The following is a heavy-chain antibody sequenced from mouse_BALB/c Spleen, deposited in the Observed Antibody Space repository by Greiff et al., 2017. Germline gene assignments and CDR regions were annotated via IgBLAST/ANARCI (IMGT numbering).Heavy chain of an antibody. D-gene: IGHD2-14*01. Sequence: VQLQQSGAELVRPGSSVKISCKASGYAFSSYWMNWVKQRPGQGLEWIGQIYPGDGDTNYNGKFKGKATLTADKSSSTAYMQLSSLTSEDYAVYFCASYYRYDRDFDYWGQGTTLTVSS. CDR1: GYAFSSYW. V-gene: IGHV1-80*01. CDR2: IYPGDGDT. J-gene: IGHJ2*01. CDR3: ASYYRYDRDFDY.